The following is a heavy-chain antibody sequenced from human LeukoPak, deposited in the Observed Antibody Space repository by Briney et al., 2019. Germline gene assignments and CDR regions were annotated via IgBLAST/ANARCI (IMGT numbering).Heavy chain of an antibody. CDR2: IYYSGIT. V-gene: IGHV4-39*01. Sequence: PSETLSLTCTVSGGSISSKTYYWGWIRQPPGKGLEWIGSIYYSGITYYNPSLKSRATISVDTSKNQFSLKLSSVTAADTAVYYCASIAAPHYGMDAWGQGTTVTVSS. D-gene: IGHD6-13*01. J-gene: IGHJ6*02. CDR1: GGSISSKTYY. CDR3: ASIAAPHYGMDA.